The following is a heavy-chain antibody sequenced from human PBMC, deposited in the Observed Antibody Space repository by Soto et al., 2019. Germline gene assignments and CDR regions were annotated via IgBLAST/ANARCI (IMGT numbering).Heavy chain of an antibody. CDR1: GYTFTSYA. CDR2: INAGNGNT. J-gene: IGHJ6*02. CDR3: ARDLAVAGILYYYYYYGMDV. D-gene: IGHD6-19*01. Sequence: ASVKVSCKASGYTFTSYAMHWVRQAPGQRLESMGWINAGNGNTKYSQKFQGRVTITRDTSASTAYMELSSLRSEDTAVYYCARDLAVAGILYYYYYYGMDVWGQGTTVTVSS. V-gene: IGHV1-3*01.